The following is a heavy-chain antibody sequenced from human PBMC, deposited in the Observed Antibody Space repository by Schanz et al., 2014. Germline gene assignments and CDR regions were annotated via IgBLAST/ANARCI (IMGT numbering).Heavy chain of an antibody. J-gene: IGHJ4*02. Sequence: QVQLVESGGGLVQPGRSLRLSCAASGFTFRSYDIHWVRQAPGKGLEWVAVISYDATKEYYADSVKGRFTISRDNAKSSLYLQMNSLRDEDTAVYYCAATTILADWGQGTLVAVAS. CDR1: GFTFRSYD. D-gene: IGHD3-3*01. CDR2: ISYDATKE. V-gene: IGHV3-30*19. CDR3: AATTILAD.